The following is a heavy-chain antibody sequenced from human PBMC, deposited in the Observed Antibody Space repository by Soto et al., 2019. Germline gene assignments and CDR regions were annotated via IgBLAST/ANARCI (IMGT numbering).Heavy chain of an antibody. CDR1: GGSFSGYY. CDR3: ARSARGPVVPAAISRGIDY. V-gene: IGHV4-34*01. Sequence: PSETLSLTCAVYGGSFSGYYWSWIRQPPGKGLEWIGEINRSGSTNYNPSLKSRVTISVDTSKNQFSLKLSSVTAADTAVYYCARSARGPVVPAAISRGIDYWGQGTLVTVSS. D-gene: IGHD2-2*02. CDR2: INRSGST. J-gene: IGHJ4*02.